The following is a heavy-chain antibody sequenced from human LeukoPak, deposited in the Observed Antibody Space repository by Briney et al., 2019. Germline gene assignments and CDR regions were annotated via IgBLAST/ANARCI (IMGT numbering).Heavy chain of an antibody. J-gene: IGHJ4*02. CDR2: IKQDGSEK. V-gene: IGHV3-7*01. Sequence: GGSLRLSCAASGFTFSSYWMSWVRQAPGRGLEWVANIKQDGSEKYYVDSVKGRFTISRDNAKNSLYLQMNSLRAEDTAVYYCARDPRGQLLPHWGQGTLVTVSS. CDR1: GFTFSSYW. CDR3: ARDPRGQLLPH. D-gene: IGHD2-15*01.